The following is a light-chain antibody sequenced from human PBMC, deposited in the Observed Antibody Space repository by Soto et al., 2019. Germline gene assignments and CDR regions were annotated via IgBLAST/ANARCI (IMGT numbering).Light chain of an antibody. Sequence: ESVLTQSHGTLSLSPGERATLSCRSSQSVSSSYLAWYQQKPGQAPRLLIYGASSRATGIPDRFSGSGSGTDFTLTISRLEPEDFAVYYCQQYGSSPRTFGQGTKVDIK. J-gene: IGKJ1*01. CDR2: GAS. CDR1: QSVSSSY. V-gene: IGKV3-20*01. CDR3: QQYGSSPRT.